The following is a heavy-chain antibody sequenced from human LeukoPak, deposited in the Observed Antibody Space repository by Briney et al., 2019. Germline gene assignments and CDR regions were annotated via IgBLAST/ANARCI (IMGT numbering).Heavy chain of an antibody. Sequence: ETLSLTCTVSGGSISSYYWSWIRQPAGKGLEWIGRIYTSGSTNYNPSLKSRVTMSVDTSKNQFSLKLSSVTAADTAVYYCAREGDFWSGYLSNWFDPWGQGTLVTVSS. CDR3: AREGDFWSGYLSNWFDP. D-gene: IGHD3-3*01. CDR2: IYTSGST. CDR1: GGSISSYY. J-gene: IGHJ5*02. V-gene: IGHV4-4*07.